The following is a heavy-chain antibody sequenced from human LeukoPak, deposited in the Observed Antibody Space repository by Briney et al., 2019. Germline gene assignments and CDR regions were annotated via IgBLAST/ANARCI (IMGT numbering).Heavy chain of an antibody. CDR3: ARALTHIAAAGTGHPDYYYGMDV. V-gene: IGHV6-1*01. D-gene: IGHD6-13*01. CDR2: TYYRSKWYN. CDR1: GDSVSSNSAA. Sequence: SQTLSLTCAISGDSVSSNSAAWNWIRQSPSRGLEWLGRTYYRSKWYNDYAVSVKSRITINPDTSKNQFSLQLNSVTPEDTAVYYCARALTHIAAAGTGHPDYYYGMDVWGQGTTVTVSS. J-gene: IGHJ6*02.